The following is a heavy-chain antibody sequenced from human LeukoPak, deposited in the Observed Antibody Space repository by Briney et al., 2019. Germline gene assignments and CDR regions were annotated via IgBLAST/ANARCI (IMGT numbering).Heavy chain of an antibody. CDR2: IKPNSEA. CDR3: ARERDSSGYSPLDP. CDR1: VYTFTCYY. V-gene: IGHV1-2*02. D-gene: IGHD3-22*01. J-gene: IGHJ5*02. Sequence: ASVNVSCMSSVYTFTCYYMHWVRQAAGQGLEGMGWIKPNSEAKYSQKFQGRVTMIRDTSTSTLYMELNRLTSDDTAVYYCARERDSSGYSPLDPWGQGTLVTVSS.